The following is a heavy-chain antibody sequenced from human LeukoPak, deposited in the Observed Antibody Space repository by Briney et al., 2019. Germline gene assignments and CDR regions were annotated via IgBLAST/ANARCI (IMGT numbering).Heavy chain of an antibody. Sequence: SETLSLTCTVSGGSISSSSYYWGWIRQPPGKGLEWIGSIYYSGSTFYNPSLKSRVTISVDTSKNQFSLKLSSVTAADTAVYYCARDRLQLQSWGQGTLVTVSS. V-gene: IGHV4-39*07. J-gene: IGHJ5*02. CDR3: ARDRLQLQS. CDR1: GGSISSSSYY. D-gene: IGHD5-24*01. CDR2: IYYSGST.